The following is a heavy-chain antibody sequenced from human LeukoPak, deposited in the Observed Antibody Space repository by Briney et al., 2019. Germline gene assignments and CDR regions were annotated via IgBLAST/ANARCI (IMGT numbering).Heavy chain of an antibody. CDR2: INPNSGGT. CDR3: ARDLYDYVWGSYRPGDY. V-gene: IGHV1-2*02. CDR1: GYTFTGYY. D-gene: IGHD3-16*02. Sequence: ASVKVSCKASGYTFTGYYMHWVRQAPGQGLEWMGWINPNSGGTNYAQKFQGRVTMTRDTSISTAYMELSRLRSDDAAVYYCARDLYDYVWGSYRPGDYWGQGTLVTVSS. J-gene: IGHJ4*02.